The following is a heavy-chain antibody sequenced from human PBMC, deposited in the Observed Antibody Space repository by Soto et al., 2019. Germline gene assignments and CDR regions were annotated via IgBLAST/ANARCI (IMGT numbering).Heavy chain of an antibody. D-gene: IGHD3-10*01. CDR3: PRDRRYGSGSYYNSNGMDV. CDR2: IYYSGST. J-gene: IGHJ6*02. Sequence: SETLSLTCTVSGGSISSYYWSWIRQPPGKGLEWIGYIYYSGSTNYNPSLKSRVTISVDTSKNQFSLKLSSVTAADTAVYYCPRDRRYGSGSYYNSNGMDVWGQGTTVTASS. V-gene: IGHV4-59*01. CDR1: GGSISSYY.